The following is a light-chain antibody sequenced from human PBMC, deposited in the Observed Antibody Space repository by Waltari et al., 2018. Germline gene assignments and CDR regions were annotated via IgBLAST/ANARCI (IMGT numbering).Light chain of an antibody. CDR3: SSYISSATLVV. J-gene: IGLJ2*01. CDR1: SRDVGGYKS. Sequence: QSVLTQPAPVPGSPGPSIPIPCPGASRDVGGYKSVSWYQQHPGKVPKLLIYEVNTRPSGVSSRFSGSKSGDTASLTISRLQAEDEADYYCSSYISSATLVVFGGGTKLTVL. CDR2: EVN. V-gene: IGLV2-14*01.